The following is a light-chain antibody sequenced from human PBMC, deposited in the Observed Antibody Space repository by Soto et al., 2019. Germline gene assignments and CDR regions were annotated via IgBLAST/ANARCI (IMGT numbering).Light chain of an antibody. CDR3: QSYDSSLSGFYV. J-gene: IGLJ1*01. CDR1: TSNIGAGYE. CDR2: GNI. Sequence: QPVLTQPPSVSGAPGQRVTISCTGSTSNIGAGYEVHWYQQLPGTAPKLVISGNINRPSGVPDRFSGSKSGTSASLAITGLQAEDEADYYCQSYDSSLSGFYVFGTGTKLTVL. V-gene: IGLV1-40*01.